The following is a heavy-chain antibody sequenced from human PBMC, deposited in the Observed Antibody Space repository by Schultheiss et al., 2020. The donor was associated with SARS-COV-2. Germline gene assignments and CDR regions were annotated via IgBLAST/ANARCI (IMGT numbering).Heavy chain of an antibody. V-gene: IGHV3-48*04. Sequence: GGSLRLSCAASGFTFSSYSMNWVRQAPGKGLEWVSDINWNGGTTTYADSVKGRFTISRDNAKNSLYLQMNSLRAEDTAVYYCAREIGTRDDYWGQGTLVTVSS. CDR2: INWNGGTT. J-gene: IGHJ4*02. CDR3: AREIGTRDDY. D-gene: IGHD1-7*01. CDR1: GFTFSSYS.